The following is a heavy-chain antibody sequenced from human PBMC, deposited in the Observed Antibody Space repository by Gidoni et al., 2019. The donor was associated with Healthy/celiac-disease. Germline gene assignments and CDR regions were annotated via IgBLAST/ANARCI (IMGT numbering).Heavy chain of an antibody. V-gene: IGHV3-48*03. CDR3: AREKTIFGVVTLLGMDV. J-gene: IGHJ6*02. CDR2: ISSSGSTI. Sequence: EVQLVESGGGLVQPGGSLRLSCAASGFTFSSYEMHWVRAAPGKGLEWVSYISSSGSTIYYADYVKGRFTISRDNAKNSLYLQMNSLRAEDTAVYYCAREKTIFGVVTLLGMDVWGQGTTVTVSS. CDR1: GFTFSSYE. D-gene: IGHD3-3*01.